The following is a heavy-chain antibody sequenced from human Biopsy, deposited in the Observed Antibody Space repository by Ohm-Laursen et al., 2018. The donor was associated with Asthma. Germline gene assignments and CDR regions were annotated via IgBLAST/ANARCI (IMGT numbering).Heavy chain of an antibody. V-gene: IGHV3-30*03. CDR2: ISYGGSNK. Sequence: SLRLSCAASGFIFSNYGMHWVRQAPGKGLEWVAVISYGGSNKYYADSVKGRFTVSRDNSKSTLYLQMNSLRAEDTAVYFCARPYYSDRSGYYGYWGQGTLVTVSS. CDR3: ARPYYSDRSGYYGY. D-gene: IGHD3-22*01. CDR1: GFIFSNYG. J-gene: IGHJ4*02.